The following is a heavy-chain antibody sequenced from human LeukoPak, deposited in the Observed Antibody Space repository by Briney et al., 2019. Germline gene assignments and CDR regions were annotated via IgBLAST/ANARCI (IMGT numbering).Heavy chain of an antibody. CDR2: INSDGSST. J-gene: IGHJ4*02. CDR1: GFTFSSYW. Sequence: PGGSLRLSCAASGFTFSSYWMHWVRQAPGKGLVWVSRINSDGSSTSYADSVKGRFTISRDNAKNTLYLQMNSLRAEETAVYYCARARPRDYYDSSGYNYWGQGTLVTVSS. D-gene: IGHD3-22*01. CDR3: ARARPRDYYDSSGYNY. V-gene: IGHV3-74*01.